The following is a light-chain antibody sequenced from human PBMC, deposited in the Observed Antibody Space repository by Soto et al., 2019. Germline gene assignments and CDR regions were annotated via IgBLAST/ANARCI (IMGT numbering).Light chain of an antibody. CDR1: QDISNY. CDR2: DAS. V-gene: IGKV1-33*01. Sequence: DIQMPQSPSSLSASVGDRVTITCQASQDISNYLNWYQQKPGKAPKLLIYDASNLETGVPSRFSGSGSGTDFTFTISSLQPEDIATYYCQQYDNRPPTFGQGTRLEIK. CDR3: QQYDNRPPT. J-gene: IGKJ5*01.